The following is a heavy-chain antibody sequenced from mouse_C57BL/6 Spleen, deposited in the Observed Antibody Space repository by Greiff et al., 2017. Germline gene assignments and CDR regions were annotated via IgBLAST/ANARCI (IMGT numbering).Heavy chain of an antibody. CDR2: FNPNNGGT. J-gene: IGHJ3*01. CDR1: GYTFTDSK. Sequence: VQLQQPGPELVKPGASVKMSCKASGYTFTDSKMHWLKQSHGKSLEWIGHFNPNNGGTNYNQKFKGKATLTVNNSSSTAYMQLRSLTSEDSAVYYWARDDGYWGFAYWGQGTLVTVSA. CDR3: ARDDGYWGFAY. V-gene: IGHV1-22*01. D-gene: IGHD2-3*01.